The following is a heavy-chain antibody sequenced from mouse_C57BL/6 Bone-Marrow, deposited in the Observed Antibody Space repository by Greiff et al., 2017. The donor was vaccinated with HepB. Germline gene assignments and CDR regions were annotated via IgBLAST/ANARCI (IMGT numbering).Heavy chain of an antibody. CDR1: GYAFSSSW. CDR2: IYPGDGDT. J-gene: IGHJ3*01. V-gene: IGHV1-82*01. CDR3: ARNGVTIPLDCSQAWFAY. D-gene: IGHD2-5*01. Sequence: QVQLKESGPELVKPGASVKISCKASGYAFSSSWMNWVKQRPGKGLEWIGRIYPGDGDTNYNGKFKGKATLTADKSSSTAYMQLSSLTSEDSAVYFCARNGVTIPLDCSQAWFAYWGQGTLVTVSA.